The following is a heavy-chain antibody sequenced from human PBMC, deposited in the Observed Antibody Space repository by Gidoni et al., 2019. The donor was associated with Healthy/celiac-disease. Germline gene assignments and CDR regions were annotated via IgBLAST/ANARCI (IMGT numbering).Heavy chain of an antibody. V-gene: IGHV3-30-3*01. CDR1: GFTFSSYA. D-gene: IGHD3-22*01. CDR2: IAYDGSNK. Sequence: QVQLVESGGGVVQPGRSLRLSCAASGFTFSSYAMHWVRQAPGKGLEWVAVIAYDGSNKYYADSVKGRFTISRDNSKNTLYLQMNSLRAEDTAVYYCARGRGIGYYDSSGYYDWGQGTLVTVSS. CDR3: ARGRGIGYYDSSGYYD. J-gene: IGHJ4*02.